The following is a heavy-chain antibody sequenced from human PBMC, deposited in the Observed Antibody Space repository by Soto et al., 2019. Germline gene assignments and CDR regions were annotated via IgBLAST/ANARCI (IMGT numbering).Heavy chain of an antibody. CDR2: IWHDGGNK. CDR3: ARDGDVNTGFGKDY. CDR1: GFTFSSYG. D-gene: IGHD3-16*01. J-gene: IGHJ4*02. Sequence: GGSLRVSCAASGFTFSSYGMHWVRQAPGKGLEWVAFIWHDGGNKFYAESVKGRFTISRDNSKNTLYLQMTSLSAEDTAMYYCARDGDVNTGFGKDYWGQVPLVTLSS. V-gene: IGHV3-33*01.